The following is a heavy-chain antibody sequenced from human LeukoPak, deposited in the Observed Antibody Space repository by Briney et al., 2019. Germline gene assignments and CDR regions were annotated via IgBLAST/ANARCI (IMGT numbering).Heavy chain of an antibody. CDR3: ARVYGSGVTRFFDY. J-gene: IGHJ4*02. CDR2: IYHSGST. D-gene: IGHD3-10*01. CDR1: GYSISSGYY. V-gene: IGHV4-38-2*02. Sequence: SETLSLTCTVSGYSISSGYYWGWIRQPPGKGLEWIGSIYHSGSTYYNPSLKSRVTISVDTSKNQFSLKLSSVTAADTAVYYCARVYGSGVTRFFDYWGQGTLVTVSS.